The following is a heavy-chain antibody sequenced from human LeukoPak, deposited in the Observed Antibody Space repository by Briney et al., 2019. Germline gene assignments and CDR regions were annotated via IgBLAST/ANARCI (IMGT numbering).Heavy chain of an antibody. D-gene: IGHD3-22*01. V-gene: IGHV3-23*01. CDR3: ARDGYDSSGYYYNPEYFQH. CDR2: ISSSGGST. J-gene: IGHJ1*01. CDR1: GFTFSSYA. Sequence: GGSLRLSCAASGFTFSSYAMNWVRQAPGKGLEWVSAISSSGGSTYYADSVKGRFTISRDNAKNSLYLQMNSLRAEDTAVYYCARDGYDSSGYYYNPEYFQHWGQGTLVTVSS.